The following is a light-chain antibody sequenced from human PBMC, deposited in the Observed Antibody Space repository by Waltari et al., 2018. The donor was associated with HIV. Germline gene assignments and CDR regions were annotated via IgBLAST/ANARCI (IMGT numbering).Light chain of an antibody. Sequence: QSVLTQPPSASGAPGQRVTISCSGSSSNIGSNFVYWYQQLPGTAPKLLIYRNNQRPSGVPDRFSGSKSGTSASLAISGLQSEDEADYYCATWDDNLNGLVLFGGGTKLTVL. CDR2: RNN. J-gene: IGLJ2*01. V-gene: IGLV1-44*01. CDR3: ATWDDNLNGLVL. CDR1: SSNIGSNF.